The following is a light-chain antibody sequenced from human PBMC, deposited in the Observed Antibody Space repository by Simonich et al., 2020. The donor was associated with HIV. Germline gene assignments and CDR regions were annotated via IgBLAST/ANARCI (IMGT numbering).Light chain of an antibody. CDR3: QQYYSTPPT. CDR2: WAS. CDR1: RSVLYNSNNKKY. J-gene: IGKJ1*01. Sequence: DIVMTQSPDSLAVSLGERATFNCKSSRSVLYNSNNKKYLAWYQQKPGQPPKLLIYWASTRESGVPDRFSASGSGTDFTLTISSLQAEDVAIYYCQQYYSTPPTFGQGTKVEIK. V-gene: IGKV4-1*01.